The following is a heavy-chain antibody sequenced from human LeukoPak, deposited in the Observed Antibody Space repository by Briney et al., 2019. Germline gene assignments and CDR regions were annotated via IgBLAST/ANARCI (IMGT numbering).Heavy chain of an antibody. J-gene: IGHJ3*02. V-gene: IGHV3-66*01. Sequence: PGGSLRLSCAASGFTFSDYYMSWIRQAPGKGLEWVSVIYSGGSTYYADSVKGRFTISRDNSKNTLYLQMNSLRAEDTAVYYCAREGSYYYDSSGYEDAFDIWGQGTMVTVSS. CDR2: IYSGGST. CDR3: AREGSYYYDSSGYEDAFDI. CDR1: GFTFSDYY. D-gene: IGHD3-22*01.